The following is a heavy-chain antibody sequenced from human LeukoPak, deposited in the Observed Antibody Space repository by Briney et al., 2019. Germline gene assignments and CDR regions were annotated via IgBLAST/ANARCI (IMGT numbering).Heavy chain of an antibody. D-gene: IGHD2-21*02. Sequence: TGGSLRLSCAASGFTFSSYGMQWVRQAPGKGLEWVAVISNDGSNKYYADPVKGRFTISRDNSKNTLYLQMNSLRVEDTAVYYCAKDRTPYCGGDCYSDYWGQGTLVTVSS. CDR3: AKDRTPYCGGDCYSDY. J-gene: IGHJ4*02. CDR2: ISNDGSNK. V-gene: IGHV3-30*18. CDR1: GFTFSSYG.